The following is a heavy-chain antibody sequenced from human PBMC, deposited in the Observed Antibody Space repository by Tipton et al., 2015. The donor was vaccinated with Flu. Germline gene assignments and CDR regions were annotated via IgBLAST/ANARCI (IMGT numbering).Heavy chain of an antibody. V-gene: IGHV4-4*07. CDR1: GGSISSYY. CDR3: ARYGTYDGSRYFQH. CDR2: IYASGST. D-gene: IGHD1-26*01. Sequence: GLVKPSETLSLMCTVSGGSISSYYWTWIRQPAGKGLEWIGRIYASGSTNYNPSFTSRVTMSVDTSKNQFSLKLSSVTAADTAVYYCARYGTYDGSRYFQHWGQGTLVTVSS. J-gene: IGHJ1*01.